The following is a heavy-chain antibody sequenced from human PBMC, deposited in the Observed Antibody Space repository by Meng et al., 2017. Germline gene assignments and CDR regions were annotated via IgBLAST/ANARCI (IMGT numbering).Heavy chain of an antibody. CDR3: ARDVSGMIFDY. D-gene: IGHD3-16*01. CDR1: GFTFSSYW. V-gene: IGHV3-7*01. CDR2: IKQDGSEK. J-gene: IGHJ4*02. Sequence: GESLKISCAASGFTFSSYWMSWVRQAPGKGLEWVANIKQDGSEKYYVDSVKGRFTISRDNAKNSLYLQMNSLRAEDTAVYYCARDVSGMIFDYWGQGTLVTVS.